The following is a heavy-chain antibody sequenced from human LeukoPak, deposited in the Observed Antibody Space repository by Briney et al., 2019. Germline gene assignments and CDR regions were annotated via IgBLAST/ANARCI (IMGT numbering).Heavy chain of an antibody. D-gene: IGHD3-3*01. J-gene: IGHJ4*02. CDR3: ASAYASYDFWSGYEKFDF. CDR2: ISQDGGEK. Sequence: GGSLRLSCAASGIRFTTHWMNWVRQAPGKGLEWVASISQDGGEKKYVDSVKGRFTISRDLAQNSLFLQMNSLRAEDTAVYYCASAYASYDFWSGYEKFDFWGQGTLVTVSS. CDR1: GIRFTTHW. V-gene: IGHV3-7*01.